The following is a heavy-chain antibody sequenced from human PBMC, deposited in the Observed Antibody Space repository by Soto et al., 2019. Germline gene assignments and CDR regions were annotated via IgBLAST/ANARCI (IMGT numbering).Heavy chain of an antibody. V-gene: IGHV3-33*08. CDR2: IWYDGSNK. Sequence: PGGSLRLSCAASGFTVSSKYMSWVRQAPGKGLEWVAVIWYDGSNKYYADSVKGRFTISRDNSKNTLYLQMNSLRPEDTAVYYCARDRVPRSGLNCYFDTWGQGALVTVSS. J-gene: IGHJ4*02. CDR1: GFTVSSKY. D-gene: IGHD3-9*01. CDR3: ARDRVPRSGLNCYFDT.